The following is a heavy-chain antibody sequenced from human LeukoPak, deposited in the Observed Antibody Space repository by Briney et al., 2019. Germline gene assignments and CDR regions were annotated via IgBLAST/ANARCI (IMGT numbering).Heavy chain of an antibody. CDR3: ARDHSTPNAGYMDV. J-gene: IGHJ6*03. V-gene: IGHV4-30-2*01. Sequence: PSETLSLTCTVSGGSISSGGYYWSWIRQPPGKGLEWIGYIYHSGSTYYNPSLKSRVTISVDRSKNQFSLKLSSVTAADTAVYYCARDHSTPNAGYMDVWGKGTTVTVSS. CDR1: GGSISSGGYY. D-gene: IGHD2-8*01. CDR2: IYHSGST.